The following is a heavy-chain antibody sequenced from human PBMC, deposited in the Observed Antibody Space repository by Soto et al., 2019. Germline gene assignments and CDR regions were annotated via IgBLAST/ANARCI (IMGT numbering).Heavy chain of an antibody. Sequence: SETLSLTCTVSGGSISSGYYYWSWIRQPPGKGLEWIGYIYYSGSTYYNPSLKSRVTISVDTSKNQFSLKLSSVTAADTAVYYCARNYDILTAGIFDSWGPGTLVTVSS. CDR3: ARNYDILTAGIFDS. J-gene: IGHJ3*01. D-gene: IGHD3-9*01. V-gene: IGHV4-30-4*01. CDR1: GGSISSGYYY. CDR2: IYYSGST.